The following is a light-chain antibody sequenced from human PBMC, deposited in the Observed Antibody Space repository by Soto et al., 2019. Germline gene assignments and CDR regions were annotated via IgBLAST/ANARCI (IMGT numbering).Light chain of an antibody. CDR3: SAYTSSRTLVV. CDR2: EVN. CDR1: SSDVGNYNR. Sequence: QSALTQPPSVSGSPGQSVTIPCTGTSSDVGNYNRVSWYQRPPGTAPKLIIYEVNNRTSGVPDRFSGSKSGNTASLTISGRQAEDEASYYCSAYTSSRTLVVFGGGTKLTVL. J-gene: IGLJ2*01. V-gene: IGLV2-18*02.